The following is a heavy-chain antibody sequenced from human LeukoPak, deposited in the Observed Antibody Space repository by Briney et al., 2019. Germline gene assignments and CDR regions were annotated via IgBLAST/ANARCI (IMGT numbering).Heavy chain of an antibody. CDR1: GFTFSNFA. J-gene: IGHJ5*02. Sequence: PGGSLRLSCVASGFTFSNFAFHWVRQAPGKGLEWVSAISGSGGSTYYADSVKGRFTISRDNSKNTLYLQMNSLRAEDTAVYYCAKVERYGGNSGWFDPWGQGTLVTVSS. D-gene: IGHD4-23*01. CDR2: ISGSGGST. CDR3: AKVERYGGNSGWFDP. V-gene: IGHV3-23*01.